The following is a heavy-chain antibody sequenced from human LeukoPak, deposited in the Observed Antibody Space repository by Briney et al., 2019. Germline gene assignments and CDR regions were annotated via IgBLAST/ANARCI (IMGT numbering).Heavy chain of an antibody. CDR3: ARGDRLLAVAS. J-gene: IGHJ4*02. D-gene: IGHD6-19*01. CDR2: INAGNGNT. V-gene: IGHV1-3*01. Sequence: GASVKVSCKASGYTFTSYARHWVRQAPGQRLEWMGWINAGNGNTKYLQKFQGRVTITRYISTSKAYMELSSLRSEDTAVYYCARGDRLLAVASWGQGTLVTVSS. CDR1: GYTFTSYA.